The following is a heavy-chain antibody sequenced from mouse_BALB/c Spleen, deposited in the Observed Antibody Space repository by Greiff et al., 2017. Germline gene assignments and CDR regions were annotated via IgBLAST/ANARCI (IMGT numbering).Heavy chain of an antibody. CDR3: ARQVRQGSLYAMDY. V-gene: IGHV1S56*01. Sequence: VQLQQSGPELVKPGASVRISCKASGYTFTSYYIHWVKQRPGQGLEWIGWIYPGNVNTKYNEKFKGKATLTADKSSSTAYMQLSSLTSEDSAVYFCARQVRQGSLYAMDYWGQGTSVTVSS. D-gene: IGHD2-14*01. J-gene: IGHJ4*01. CDR2: IYPGNVNT. CDR1: GYTFTSYY.